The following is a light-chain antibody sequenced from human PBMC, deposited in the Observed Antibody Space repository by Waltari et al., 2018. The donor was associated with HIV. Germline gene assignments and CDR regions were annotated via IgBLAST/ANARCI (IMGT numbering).Light chain of an antibody. Sequence: SYVLTQPPSVSVVPGQTARITCGGNNIGSKSVHWYRQKPGQAPVVVVYHDSGRPSGIPERFSGSNSGNTATLTLSRVEAGDEADYYCQVWDSSSHHWVFGGGTKLTVL. CDR2: HDS. CDR1: NIGSKS. V-gene: IGLV3-21*02. CDR3: QVWDSSSHHWV. J-gene: IGLJ3*02.